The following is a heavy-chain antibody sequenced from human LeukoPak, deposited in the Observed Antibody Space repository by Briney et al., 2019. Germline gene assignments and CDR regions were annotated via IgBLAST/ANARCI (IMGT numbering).Heavy chain of an antibody. CDR1: GGSISSGGYY. D-gene: IGHD5-18*01. CDR2: IYYSGST. V-gene: IGHV4-31*03. CDR3: ARVRFGAAMASRFDP. J-gene: IGHJ5*02. Sequence: PSETLSLTCTVPGGSISSGGYYWSWIRQHPGKGLEWIGYIYYSGSTYYNPSLKSRVTISVDTSKNQFSLKLSSVTAADTAVYYCARVRFGAAMASRFDPWGQGTLVTVSS.